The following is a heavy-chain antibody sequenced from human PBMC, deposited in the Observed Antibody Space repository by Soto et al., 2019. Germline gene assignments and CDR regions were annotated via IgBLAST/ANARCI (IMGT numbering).Heavy chain of an antibody. J-gene: IGHJ4*02. V-gene: IGHV4-4*07. CDR1: GGSISNYF. Sequence: SLTFTVSGGSISNYFCNWIRQPAGKGLEWIGRIDNSGSTNYNPSLKSRITMSADTSRNQFSLKLNSVTAADTAVYYCARGGQDFWSGPFDYWGQGALVTVSS. CDR2: IDNSGST. CDR3: ARGGQDFWSGPFDY. D-gene: IGHD3-3*01.